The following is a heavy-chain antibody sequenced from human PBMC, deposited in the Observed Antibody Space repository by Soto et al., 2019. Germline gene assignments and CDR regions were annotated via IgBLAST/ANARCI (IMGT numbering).Heavy chain of an antibody. J-gene: IGHJ4*02. CDR2: ISSSSSYI. CDR3: ARDGYDILTGGFDY. Sequence: PGGSLRLSCAASGFTFSSYSMNWVRQAPGKGLKWVSSISSSSSYIYYADSVKGRFTISRDNAKNSLYLQMNSLRAEDTAVYYWARDGYDILTGGFDYWGQGTLVTVSS. D-gene: IGHD3-9*01. CDR1: GFTFSSYS. V-gene: IGHV3-21*01.